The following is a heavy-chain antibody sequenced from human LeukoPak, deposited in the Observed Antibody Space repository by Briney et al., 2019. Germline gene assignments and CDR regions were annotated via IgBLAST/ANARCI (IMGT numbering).Heavy chain of an antibody. CDR3: ARDQPIAAAELFDY. D-gene: IGHD6-13*01. Sequence: GASVKVSCKVSGYTLTELSMHWVRQAPGKGLEWMGGFDPEDGETIYAQKFQGRVTMTEDTSTDTAYMELSSLRSEDTAVYYCARDQPIAAAELFDYWGQGTLVTVSS. J-gene: IGHJ4*02. V-gene: IGHV1-24*01. CDR2: FDPEDGET. CDR1: GYTLTELS.